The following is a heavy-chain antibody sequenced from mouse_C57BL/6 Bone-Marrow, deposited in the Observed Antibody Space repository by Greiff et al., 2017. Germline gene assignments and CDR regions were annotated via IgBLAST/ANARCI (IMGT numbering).Heavy chain of an antibody. Sequence: VQLQQPGAELVMPGASVKLSCKASGYTFTSYWMHWVKQRPGQGLEWIGEIDPSDSYPNYNQKFKGKSTLTVDKSSSTAYMQLSSLTSEDAAVYYCASRWLLRGYAMDYWGQGTAVTVSS. D-gene: IGHD2-3*01. CDR2: IDPSDSYP. V-gene: IGHV1-69*01. CDR3: ASRWLLRGYAMDY. CDR1: GYTFTSYW. J-gene: IGHJ4*01.